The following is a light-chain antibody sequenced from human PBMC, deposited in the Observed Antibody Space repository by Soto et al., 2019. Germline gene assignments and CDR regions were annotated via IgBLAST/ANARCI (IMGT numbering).Light chain of an antibody. V-gene: IGKV1-27*01. CDR2: GAS. CDR3: QKYNWPPFT. CDR1: QGISNY. Sequence: DIQMTQAPSSLAATVGDRVTIPCRASQGISNYLAWYQQKPGKAPRLLIYGASSLQSGVSFRFTGSGSGTDFTLTISSLQPEDVATYYCQKYNWPPFTFGPGTKVDIK. J-gene: IGKJ3*01.